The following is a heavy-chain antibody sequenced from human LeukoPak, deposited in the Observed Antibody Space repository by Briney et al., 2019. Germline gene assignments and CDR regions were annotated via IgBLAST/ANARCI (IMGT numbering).Heavy chain of an antibody. CDR3: AKVHYDFWSGYCDY. CDR2: ISYDGSNK. D-gene: IGHD3-3*01. J-gene: IGHJ4*02. CDR1: GSTFSSYG. Sequence: GGSLRLSCAASGSTFSSYGMHWVRQAPGKGLEWVAVISYDGSNKYYADSVKGRFTISRDNSKNTLYLQMNSLRAEDTAVYYCAKVHYDFWSGYCDYWGQGTLVTVSS. V-gene: IGHV3-30*18.